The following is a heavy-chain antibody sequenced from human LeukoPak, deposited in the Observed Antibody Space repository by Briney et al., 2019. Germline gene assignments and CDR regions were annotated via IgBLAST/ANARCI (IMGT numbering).Heavy chain of an antibody. CDR1: GGTFSSYA. V-gene: IGHV1-69*06. CDR2: IIPIFGTA. J-gene: IGHJ6*03. Sequence: GSSVKVSCKASGGTFSSYAISWVRQAPGQGLEWMGGIIPIFGTANYAQKFQGRVTITADKSTSTAYMELSSLRSEDTAVYYCARERIAAAGTYYYYYMDVWGKGTTVTVSS. CDR3: ARERIAAAGTYYYYYMDV. D-gene: IGHD6-13*01.